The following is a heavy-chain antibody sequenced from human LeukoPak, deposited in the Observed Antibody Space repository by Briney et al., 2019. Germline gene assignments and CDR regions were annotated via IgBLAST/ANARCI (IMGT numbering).Heavy chain of an antibody. CDR2: INPSGGST. CDR1: GFTFSGFY. D-gene: IGHD6-6*01. J-gene: IGHJ4*02. Sequence: ASVKVSCKASGFTFSGFYIQWVRQAPGQGLAWVGIINPSGGSTSYAQKFQGRVTMTRDTSTSTVYMELSSLRSEDTAVYYCARDGPRIAALGEDFDYWGQGTLVTVSS. V-gene: IGHV1-46*01. CDR3: ARDGPRIAALGEDFDY.